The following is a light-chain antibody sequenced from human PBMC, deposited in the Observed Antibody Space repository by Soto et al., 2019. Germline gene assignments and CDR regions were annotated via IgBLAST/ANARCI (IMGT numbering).Light chain of an antibody. Sequence: VMTQAPATLSWAPGERATTSCRASQSVNSNSLAWYQQKPGQDPRVFIYGASTRATGIPDRFSGSGAGTDVTLTISRLEPEDFAAYYCQQQGRSWITCGQGTRLEI. CDR1: QSVNSNS. CDR3: QQQGRSWIT. J-gene: IGKJ5*01. V-gene: IGKV3-20*01. CDR2: GAS.